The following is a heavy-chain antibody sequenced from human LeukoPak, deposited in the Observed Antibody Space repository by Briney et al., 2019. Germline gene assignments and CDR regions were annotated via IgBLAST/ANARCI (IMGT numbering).Heavy chain of an antibody. CDR2: IYYSGST. CDR3: ASGKSLFYYGSGSQGDDAFDI. J-gene: IGHJ3*02. Sequence: SETLSLTCTVSGGSISSSSHYWGWIRQPPGKGLEWIGSIYYSGSTYYNPSLKSRVTISVDTSKNQFSLKLSSVTAADTAVYYCASGKSLFYYGSGSQGDDAFDIWGQGTMVTVSS. V-gene: IGHV4-39*01. D-gene: IGHD3-10*01. CDR1: GGSISSSSHY.